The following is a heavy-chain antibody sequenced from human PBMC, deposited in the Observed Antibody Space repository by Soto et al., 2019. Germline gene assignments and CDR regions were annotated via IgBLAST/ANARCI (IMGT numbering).Heavy chain of an antibody. V-gene: IGHV1-46*01. D-gene: IGHD2-15*01. CDR2: INPSGGST. Sequence: ASVKVSCKASGYTFTSYYMHWVRQATGQGLEWMGIINPSGGSTSYAQKFQGRVTMTRDTSTSTVYMELSSLRSEDTAVYYCARDEVGGSDIVVVVAATQFDYWGQGTLVTVSS. CDR1: GYTFTSYY. J-gene: IGHJ4*02. CDR3: ARDEVGGSDIVVVVAATQFDY.